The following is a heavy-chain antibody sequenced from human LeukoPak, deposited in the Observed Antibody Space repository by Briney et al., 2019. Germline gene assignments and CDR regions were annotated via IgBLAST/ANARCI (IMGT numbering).Heavy chain of an antibody. Sequence: GGSLRLSCAASGFTFSNYHINWVRQAPGKGLEWVSSISSRGSYIYYADSVKGRFAISADNAMNSLYLQMNSLRAEDTAVYYCARGYSSSWYDLYYFDYWGQGTLVTASS. J-gene: IGHJ4*02. CDR1: GFTFSNYH. V-gene: IGHV3-21*01. CDR2: ISSRGSYI. CDR3: ARGYSSSWYDLYYFDY. D-gene: IGHD6-13*01.